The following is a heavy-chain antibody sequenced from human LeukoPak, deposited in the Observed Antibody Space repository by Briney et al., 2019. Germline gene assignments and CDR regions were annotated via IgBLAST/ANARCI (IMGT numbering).Heavy chain of an antibody. Sequence: GGSLRLSCAASGFTFSSYGMHWVRQAPGKGLEWVAFIRYDGSNKYYADSVKGRFTISRDNSKNTLYLQMNSLRAEDTAVLYCAKDYGDYAFFFDYWGQGTLVTVSS. CDR3: AKDYGDYAFFFDY. J-gene: IGHJ4*02. CDR1: GFTFSSYG. D-gene: IGHD4-17*01. V-gene: IGHV3-30*02. CDR2: IRYDGSNK.